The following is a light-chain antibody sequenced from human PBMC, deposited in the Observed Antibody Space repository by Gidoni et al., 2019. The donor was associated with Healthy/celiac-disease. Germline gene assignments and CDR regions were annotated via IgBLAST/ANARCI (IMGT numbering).Light chain of an antibody. Sequence: EIVLTQSPGTLPLSPGERATFSCRASQSVSSSYLAWYQQKPGQAPRLLIYGASSRATGIPDRFSGSGSGTDFTLTISRLEPEDFAVYYCQHYGSSFTFGPXTKVDIK. V-gene: IGKV3-20*01. CDR2: GAS. CDR1: QSVSSSY. J-gene: IGKJ3*01. CDR3: QHYGSSFT.